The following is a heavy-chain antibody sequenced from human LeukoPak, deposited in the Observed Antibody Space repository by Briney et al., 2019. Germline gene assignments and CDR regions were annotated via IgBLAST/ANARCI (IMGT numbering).Heavy chain of an antibody. CDR1: GFTSSSSW. D-gene: IGHD3-10*01. V-gene: IGHV3-7*01. CDR3: ARESMVRGVIWNYYYYYMDV. Sequence: GGSLRLSCAASGFTSSSSWMSWVREAPGKGLGCVANIKQDGSEKYYVDSVKGRFTISRDNAKNSLYLQMNSLRAEDTAVYYCARESMVRGVIWNYYYYYMDVWGKGTTVTISS. J-gene: IGHJ6*03. CDR2: IKQDGSEK.